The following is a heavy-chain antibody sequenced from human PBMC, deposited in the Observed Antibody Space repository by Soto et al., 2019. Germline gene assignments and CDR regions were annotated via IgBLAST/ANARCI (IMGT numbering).Heavy chain of an antibody. D-gene: IGHD3-3*01. CDR2: ISSSGSTI. Sequence: LRLSCAASGFTFSSYEMNWVRQAPGKGLEWVSYISSSGSTIYYADSVKGRFTISRDNAKNSLYLQMNSLRAEDTAVYYCARLRFLESGYYYGMDVWGQGTTVTVT. J-gene: IGHJ6*02. CDR3: ARLRFLESGYYYGMDV. CDR1: GFTFSSYE. V-gene: IGHV3-48*03.